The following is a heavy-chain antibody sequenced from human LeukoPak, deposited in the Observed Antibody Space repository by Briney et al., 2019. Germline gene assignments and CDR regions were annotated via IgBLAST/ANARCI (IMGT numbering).Heavy chain of an antibody. D-gene: IGHD2-2*01. J-gene: IGHJ4*02. V-gene: IGHV3-7*01. CDR2: IKQDGSEK. Sequence: GGSLRLSCAASGFTFSNYWMSWVRQAPGKGLEWVANIKQDGSEKFYVDSVKGRFTISRDNAKNSLYLQMNSLRAEDTAVYYCARNQLLSRYYFDYWGRGTLVTVSS. CDR3: ARNQLLSRYYFDY. CDR1: GFTFSNYW.